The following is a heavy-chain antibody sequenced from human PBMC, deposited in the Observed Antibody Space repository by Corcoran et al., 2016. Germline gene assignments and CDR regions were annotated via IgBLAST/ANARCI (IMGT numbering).Heavy chain of an antibody. CDR3: AGGTGYDFWSDRPNWFDP. J-gene: IGHJ5*02. D-gene: IGHD3-3*01. CDR1: GFTFSSYS. CDR2: ISSSSSTI. V-gene: IGHV3-48*04. Sequence: EVQLVESGGGLVQPGGSLRLSCAASGFTFSSYSMNWVRQAPGKGLEWVSYISSSSSTIYYADSVKGRFTISRDNAKNSLYLQMNSLRAEDTAVYYCAGGTGYDFWSDRPNWFDPWGQGTLVTVSS.